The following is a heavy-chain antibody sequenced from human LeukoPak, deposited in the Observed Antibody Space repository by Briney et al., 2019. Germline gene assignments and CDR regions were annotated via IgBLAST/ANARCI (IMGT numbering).Heavy chain of an antibody. D-gene: IGHD6-13*01. Sequence: SETLSLTCAVSGYSINSGYYWGWIRQPPGEGLEWIGSIYHSGSTYYNPSLKSRVTISVDRSKNQFSLRLSSVTAADTAVYYCATLAAAGRFDYWGQGTLVTVSS. CDR3: ATLAAAGRFDY. CDR2: IYHSGST. J-gene: IGHJ4*02. CDR1: GYSINSGYY. V-gene: IGHV4-38-2*01.